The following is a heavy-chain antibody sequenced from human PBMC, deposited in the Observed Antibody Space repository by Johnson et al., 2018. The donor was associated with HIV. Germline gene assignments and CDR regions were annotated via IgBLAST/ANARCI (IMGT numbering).Heavy chain of an antibody. Sequence: EQLVESGGGVVQPGGSLRLSCAASGFTFSSSWMHWVCQAPEKGLEWVADIKCDGSEKYYVDSVKGRLTISRDNAKHSLYLQMNSLRAEDTALYYCVKVSGSHHNDAFDIWGQGTMVTVSS. J-gene: IGHJ3*02. CDR3: VKVSGSHHNDAFDI. D-gene: IGHD1-14*01. V-gene: IGHV3-52*01. CDR2: IKCDGSEK. CDR1: GFTFSSSW.